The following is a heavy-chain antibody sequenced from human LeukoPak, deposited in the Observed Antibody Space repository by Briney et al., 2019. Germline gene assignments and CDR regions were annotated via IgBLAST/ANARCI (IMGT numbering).Heavy chain of an antibody. CDR1: GFTFSDHY. CDR2: IDRSGGTT. CDR3: ARGHYGLDN. Sequence: PGGSLRLSCAASGFTFSDHYMSWIRQAPGKGLEWVSWIDRSGGTTYSADSLKGRFTISRDNAKNSLYLQMNSLRSEDTAVYFCARGHYGLDNWGQGTLVTVSS. J-gene: IGHJ4*02. V-gene: IGHV3-11*01. D-gene: IGHD4-17*01.